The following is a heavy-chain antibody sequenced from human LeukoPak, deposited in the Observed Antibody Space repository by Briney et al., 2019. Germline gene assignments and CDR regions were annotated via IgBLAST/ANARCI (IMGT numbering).Heavy chain of an antibody. J-gene: IGHJ4*02. D-gene: IGHD6-6*01. CDR1: GFTFSSYA. V-gene: IGHV3-23*01. Sequence: GGSLRLSCAASGFTFSSYAMSWVRQAPGKGLEWVSAISASGGSTYDADSVKGRFTISRDSAKNSLYLQMNSLRAEDTAVYYCAREYSSSSGRSFDYWGQGTLVIVSS. CDR2: ISASGGST. CDR3: AREYSSSSGRSFDY.